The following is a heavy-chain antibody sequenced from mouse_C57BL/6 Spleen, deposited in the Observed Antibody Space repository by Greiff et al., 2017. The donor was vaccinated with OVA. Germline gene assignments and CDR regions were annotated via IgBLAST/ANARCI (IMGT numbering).Heavy chain of an antibody. J-gene: IGHJ3*01. CDR2: SNPNNGGT. D-gene: IGHD3-3*01. Sequence: VQLQQSGPELVKPGASVKISCKASGYTFTDYYMNWVKQSHGKSLEWIGDSNPNNGGTSSNQKVKGKATLTVDKTSSTASMELRSLTSEDSAVYYCARGGWAWFAYWGQGTLVTVSA. CDR3: ARGGWAWFAY. V-gene: IGHV1-26*01. CDR1: GYTFTDYY.